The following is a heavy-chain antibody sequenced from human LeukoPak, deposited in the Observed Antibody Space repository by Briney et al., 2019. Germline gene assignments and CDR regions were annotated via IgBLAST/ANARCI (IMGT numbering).Heavy chain of an antibody. CDR1: GGSISSSSYY. D-gene: IGHD2-2*01. J-gene: IGHJ4*02. CDR2: IYYSGST. V-gene: IGHV4-39*01. Sequence: SETLSLTCTVSGGSISSSSYYWGWIRQPPGKGLEWIGSIYYSGSTYYNPSLKSRVTISVDTSKNQFSLKLSSVTAADTAVYYCARLLRVVVPAAFPDYWGQGTLVTVSS. CDR3: ARLLRVVVPAAFPDY.